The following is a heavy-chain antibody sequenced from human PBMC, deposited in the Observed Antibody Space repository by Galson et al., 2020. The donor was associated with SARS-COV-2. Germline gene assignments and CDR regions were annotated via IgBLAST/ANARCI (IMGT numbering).Heavy chain of an antibody. D-gene: IGHD3-16*01. CDR3: ARATKMGELNPPGY. Sequence: ASVKVSCKASGYTFTSYGISWVRQAPGQGLEWMGWISAYNGNTNYAQKLQGRVTMTTDTSTSTAYMELRSLRSDDTAVYYCARATKMGELNPPGYWGQGTLVTVSS. V-gene: IGHV1-18*01. CDR2: ISAYNGNT. CDR1: GYTFTSYG. J-gene: IGHJ4*02.